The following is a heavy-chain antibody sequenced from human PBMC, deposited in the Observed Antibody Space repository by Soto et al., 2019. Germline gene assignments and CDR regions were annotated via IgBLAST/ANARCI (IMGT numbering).Heavy chain of an antibody. D-gene: IGHD6-13*01. J-gene: IGHJ5*02. Sequence: PSETLSLTCIVSGASISSRSSYWGWIRQPPGKGLEWVGTFYSGSTYNNPSLKRRVTISVDTSKNQFSLKLSSVAAEDTAIYYCATTRGIAVGGSFDHWGQGTLVTVSS. V-gene: IGHV4-39*01. CDR1: GASISSRSSY. CDR3: ATTRGIAVGGSFDH. CDR2: FYSGST.